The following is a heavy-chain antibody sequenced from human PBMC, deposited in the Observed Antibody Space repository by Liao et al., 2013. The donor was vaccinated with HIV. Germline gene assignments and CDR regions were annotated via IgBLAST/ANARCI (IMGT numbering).Heavy chain of an antibody. J-gene: IGHJ6*03. V-gene: IGHV4-34*01. CDR1: GGSFSGYY. CDR2: INHSGST. CDR3: ARNWGPGDYMDV. D-gene: IGHD7-27*01. Sequence: QVQLQQWGAGLLKPSETLSLTCAVYGGSFSGYYWSWIRQPPGKGLEWIGEINHSGSTNYNPSLKSRVTISVDTSKNQFSLKLSSVTAADTAVYYCARNWGPGDYMDVWGQRDHGHRLL.